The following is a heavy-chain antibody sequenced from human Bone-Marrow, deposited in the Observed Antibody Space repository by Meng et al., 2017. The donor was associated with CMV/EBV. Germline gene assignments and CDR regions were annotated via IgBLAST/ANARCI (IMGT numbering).Heavy chain of an antibody. D-gene: IGHD5-12*01. J-gene: IGHJ6*02. Sequence: GGSLRLSCKGSGYSFTSYWIGWVRQATGQGLEWMGWMNPNSGNTGYAQKFQGRVTMTRNTSISTAYMELSSLRSEDTAVYYCASGNGGYASYYYYGMDVWGQGTTVTVSS. CDR1: GYSFTSYW. CDR2: MNPNSGNT. CDR3: ASGNGGYASYYYYGMDV. V-gene: IGHV1-8*02.